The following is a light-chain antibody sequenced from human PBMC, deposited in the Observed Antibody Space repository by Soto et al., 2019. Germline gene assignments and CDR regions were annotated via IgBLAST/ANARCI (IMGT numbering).Light chain of an antibody. V-gene: IGKV1-5*03. CDR3: QQYNDSFPYT. CDR2: AAS. CDR1: QSISSW. Sequence: DIQMTQSPSTLSASVGDRVTITCRASQSISSWLAWYQQKPGTAPKLLIYAASTLESGVPSRFSGSRSGTEFTLTVSSLQPDDFATYYCQQYNDSFPYTVGRGPSWRSN. J-gene: IGKJ2*01.